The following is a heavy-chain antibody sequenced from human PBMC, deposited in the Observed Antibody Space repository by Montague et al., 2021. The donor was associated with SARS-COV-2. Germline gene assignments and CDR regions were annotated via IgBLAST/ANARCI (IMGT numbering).Heavy chain of an antibody. V-gene: IGHV3-23*01. CDR3: ARMDILTAYPDDY. D-gene: IGHD3-9*01. CDR2: IRGSGGST. CDR1: GFSFSFHA. J-gene: IGHJ4*02. Sequence: SLRLSCTASGFSFSFHAMRWVRQAPGRGLEWVSGIRGSGGSTYYADSVKGRFTISRDNSKNTLYLQMNSLRAGDTAVYYCARMDILTAYPDDYWGQGTLVTVSS.